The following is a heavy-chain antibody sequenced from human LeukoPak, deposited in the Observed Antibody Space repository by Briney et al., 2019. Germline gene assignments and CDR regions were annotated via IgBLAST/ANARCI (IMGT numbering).Heavy chain of an antibody. CDR2: IYTSGST. Sequence: PSETLSLTCTVSGGSISSYYWSWIRQPAGKGLEWIGRIYTSGSTNYNPSLKSRVTISVDTSKKQFSLKLSSVTAADTAVYYCARINYSRSYDYWYFDLWGRGTLVTVSS. CDR1: GGSISSYY. J-gene: IGHJ2*01. D-gene: IGHD6-13*01. CDR3: ARINYSRSYDYWYFDL. V-gene: IGHV4-4*07.